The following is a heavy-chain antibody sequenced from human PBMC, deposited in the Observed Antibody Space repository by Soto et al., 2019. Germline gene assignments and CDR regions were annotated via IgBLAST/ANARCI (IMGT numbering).Heavy chain of an antibody. V-gene: IGHV4-31*03. CDR2: IYYTGTT. CDR3: ARATTTVTTFDS. CDR1: GGSITSGGYY. Sequence: QLPLQEPGPGLVKPFQTLSLTCSVSGGSITSGGYYWSWIRQVPGKGLEWIGNIYYTGTTYYNAALKSRLIISVDTSKSQFSLNLSSVTAADTAVYFCARATTTVTTFDSWGQGTQVTVSS. D-gene: IGHD4-17*01. J-gene: IGHJ4*02.